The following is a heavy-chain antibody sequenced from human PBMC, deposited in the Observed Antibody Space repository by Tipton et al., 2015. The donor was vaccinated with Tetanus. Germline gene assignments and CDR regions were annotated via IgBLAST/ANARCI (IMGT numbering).Heavy chain of an antibody. V-gene: IGHV3-9*01. Sequence: RSLRLSCAASGFTFDDYAMHWVRQAPGKGLEWVSGISWNSGSIGYADSVKGRFTISRDNAKNSLYLQMNSLRAEDTALYYCAKDGAGPFDYWGQGTLVTVSS. CDR2: ISWNSGSI. J-gene: IGHJ4*02. CDR1: GFTFDDYA. CDR3: AKDGAGPFDY.